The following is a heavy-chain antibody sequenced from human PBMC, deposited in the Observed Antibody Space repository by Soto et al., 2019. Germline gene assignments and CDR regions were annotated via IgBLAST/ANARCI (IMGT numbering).Heavy chain of an antibody. CDR2: INHSGST. CDR3: ARGGWVRSGYYHPFGY. D-gene: IGHD3-22*01. CDR1: GGSFSGYY. Sequence: QVQLQQWGAGLLKPSETLSLTCAVYGGSFSGYYWSWIRQPPGKGLEWIGEINHSGSTNYNPSLKHRVTISVATTKNQFSLKLSSVTAADTAVYYCARGGWVRSGYYHPFGYWGQGTLVTVSS. V-gene: IGHV4-34*01. J-gene: IGHJ4*02.